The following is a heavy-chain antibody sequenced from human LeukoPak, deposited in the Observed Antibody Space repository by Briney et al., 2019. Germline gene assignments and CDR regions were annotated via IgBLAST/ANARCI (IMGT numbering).Heavy chain of an antibody. J-gene: IGHJ4*02. CDR3: ARGGQIGTVDY. D-gene: IGHD1-1*01. Sequence: GGSLRLSCAPSGFIFSTYCMSWVPQAPGKGLEWVANINEDGSEKYYVDSVKGRFTISRDNAKISVYLQMKSPRAEDMAVYYCARGGQIGTVDYWGQGALVTVSS. CDR2: INEDGSEK. CDR1: GFIFSTYC. V-gene: IGHV3-7*01.